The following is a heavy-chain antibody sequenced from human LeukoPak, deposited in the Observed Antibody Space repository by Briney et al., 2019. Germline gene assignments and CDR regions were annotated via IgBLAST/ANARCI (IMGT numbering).Heavy chain of an antibody. V-gene: IGHV4-59*01. CDR1: GGSISSYY. Sequence: PSETLSLTCTVSGGSISSYYWSWIRQPPGKGLEWIGYIYYSGSTNYNPSLKSRVTISVDTSKNQFSLKLSSVTAADTAVYYCARDRDGAQPDYWGQGTLVTVSS. D-gene: IGHD5-24*01. CDR2: IYYSGST. J-gene: IGHJ4*02. CDR3: ARDRDGAQPDY.